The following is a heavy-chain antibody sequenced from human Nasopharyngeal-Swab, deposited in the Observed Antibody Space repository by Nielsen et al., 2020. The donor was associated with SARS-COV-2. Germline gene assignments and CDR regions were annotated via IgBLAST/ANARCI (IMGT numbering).Heavy chain of an antibody. CDR2: IYTSGST. CDR3: ARGHYDFWSGYLDDY. Sequence: GSLRLSCTVSGGFINSYYWSWIRQPAGKGLEWIGRIYTSGSTNYNPSLKSRVTISVDTSKNQFSLKLSSVTAADTAVYYCARGHYDFWSGYLDDYWGQGTLVTVSS. CDR1: GGFINSYY. J-gene: IGHJ4*02. V-gene: IGHV4-4*07. D-gene: IGHD3-3*01.